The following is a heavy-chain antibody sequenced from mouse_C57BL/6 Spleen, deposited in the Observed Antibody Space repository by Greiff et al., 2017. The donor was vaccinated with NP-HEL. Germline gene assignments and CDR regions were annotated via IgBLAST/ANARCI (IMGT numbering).Heavy chain of an antibody. J-gene: IGHJ2*01. CDR1: GYAFTNYL. Sequence: QVHVKQSGAELVRPGTSVKVSCKASGYAFTNYLIEWVKQRPGQGLEWIGVINPGSGGTNYNEKFKGKATLTADKSSSTAYMQLSSLTSEDSAVYFCARSSYYGSSPFFDYWGQGTTLTVSS. CDR2: INPGSGGT. CDR3: ARSSYYGSSPFFDY. D-gene: IGHD1-1*01. V-gene: IGHV1-54*01.